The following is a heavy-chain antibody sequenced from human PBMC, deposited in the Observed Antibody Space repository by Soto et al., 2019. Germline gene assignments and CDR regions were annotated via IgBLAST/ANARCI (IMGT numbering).Heavy chain of an antibody. D-gene: IGHD6-19*01. Sequence: SETLSLTCSVSGGSISNFFWSWIRQPPGKGLEWIGYVYYTGSTSYNPSLKSRVTISVDMAKKQFSLNVSSVTAADTAVYYCARYSSGWPGNGMDVWGQGTAVTVSS. J-gene: IGHJ6*02. V-gene: IGHV4-59*01. CDR3: ARYSSGWPGNGMDV. CDR2: VYYTGST. CDR1: GGSISNFF.